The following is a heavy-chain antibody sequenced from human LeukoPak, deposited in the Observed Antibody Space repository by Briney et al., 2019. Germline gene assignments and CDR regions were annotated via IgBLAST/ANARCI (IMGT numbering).Heavy chain of an antibody. Sequence: SEALSLTCTASGGSISNYYWSWIRQPPGKGLEWIGYIYYSGTTNYNPSLLSRLTISVDTSKNQFSLKLTSVTAADTAIYYCARHSGDYGDYPNWFDPWGQGTLVTVSS. V-gene: IGHV4-59*08. J-gene: IGHJ5*02. CDR3: ARHSGDYGDYPNWFDP. D-gene: IGHD4-17*01. CDR2: IYYSGTT. CDR1: GGSISNYY.